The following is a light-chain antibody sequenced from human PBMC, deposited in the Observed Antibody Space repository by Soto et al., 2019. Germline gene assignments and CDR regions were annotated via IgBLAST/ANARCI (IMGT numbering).Light chain of an antibody. Sequence: QSALTQPPSASGSPGQSVTISCTGTSSDVGGYYYVSRYQQHPGKAPKLMIYEVSKRPSGVPGRFSGSKSGNTASLTVSGLQAEDEADYFCSSYAGSNILVFGTGTKLTVL. J-gene: IGLJ1*01. CDR3: SSYAGSNILV. CDR2: EVS. CDR1: SSDVGGYYY. V-gene: IGLV2-8*01.